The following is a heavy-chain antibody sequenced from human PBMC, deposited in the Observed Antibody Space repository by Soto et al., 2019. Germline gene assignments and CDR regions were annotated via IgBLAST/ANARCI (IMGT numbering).Heavy chain of an antibody. D-gene: IGHD2-21*02. CDR1: GGSISSGDYY. J-gene: IGHJ5*02. CDR2: IYYSGST. V-gene: IGHV4-30-4*01. CDR3: ARAMVVTQNWFDP. Sequence: QVQLQESGPGLVKPSQTLSLTCTVSGGSISSGDYYWSWIRQPPGKGLEWIGYIYYSGSTYYYPSLNSRYTTSVDTSKNQLSRELSSVTAADTAVYYCARAMVVTQNWFDPWGQGTLVTVSS.